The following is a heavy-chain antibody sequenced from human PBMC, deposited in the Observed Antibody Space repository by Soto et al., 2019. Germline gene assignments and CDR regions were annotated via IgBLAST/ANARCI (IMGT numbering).Heavy chain of an antibody. CDR3: ARARPLLWFGELSFMDV. Sequence: GGSLSLSCAASGFTFSDYYMSWIRQAPGKGLEWVSYISSSGSTIYYADSVKGRFTISRDNAKNSLYLQMNSLRAEDTAVYYCARARPLLWFGELSFMDVWGKGTTVTVSS. CDR1: GFTFSDYY. D-gene: IGHD3-10*01. V-gene: IGHV3-11*01. CDR2: ISSSGSTI. J-gene: IGHJ6*04.